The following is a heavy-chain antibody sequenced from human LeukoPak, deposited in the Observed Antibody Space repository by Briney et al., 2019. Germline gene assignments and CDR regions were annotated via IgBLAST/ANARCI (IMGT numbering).Heavy chain of an antibody. Sequence: SETLSLTCTVSGVSISSSSYYWGWIRQPPGKGLEWIGTIYYSGSTYYSPSLKSRVTISVDTSKNQFSLKLSSVTAADTAVYYCARERAAAGIVRWFDPWGQGTLVTVSS. CDR3: ARERAAAGIVRWFDP. CDR1: GVSISSSSYY. D-gene: IGHD6-13*01. V-gene: IGHV4-39*07. CDR2: IYYSGST. J-gene: IGHJ5*02.